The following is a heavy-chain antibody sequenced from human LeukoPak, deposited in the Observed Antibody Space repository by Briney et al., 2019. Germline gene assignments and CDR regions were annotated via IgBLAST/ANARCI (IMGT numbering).Heavy chain of an antibody. V-gene: IGHV4-59*12. CDR2: IYYSGST. D-gene: IGHD6-6*01. CDR1: GGSISSYY. Sequence: SETLSLTCTVSGGSISSYYWSWIRQPLGKGLEWIGDIYYSGSTNYNPSLNSRVTMSVDTSKNQFSLKLSSVTAADTAVYYCAREGSMTARPFVSIDYWGQGTLVTISS. CDR3: AREGSMTARPFVSIDY. J-gene: IGHJ4*02.